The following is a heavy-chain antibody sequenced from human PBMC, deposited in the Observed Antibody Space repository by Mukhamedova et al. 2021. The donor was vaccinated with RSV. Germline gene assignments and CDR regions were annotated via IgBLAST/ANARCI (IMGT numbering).Heavy chain of an antibody. V-gene: IGHV3-30*03. D-gene: IGHD6-13*01. Sequence: SYDGSNKYYADSVKGRFTISRDNSKNTLYLQMNSLRAEDTAVYYCAMGIAAAGNPRDAFDIWGQGTMVTVSS. CDR3: AMGIAAAGNPRDAFDI. CDR2: SYDGSNK. J-gene: IGHJ3*02.